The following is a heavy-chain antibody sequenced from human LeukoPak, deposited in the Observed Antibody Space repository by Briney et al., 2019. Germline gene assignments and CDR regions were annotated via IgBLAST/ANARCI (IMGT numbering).Heavy chain of an antibody. V-gene: IGHV3-30-3*01. CDR3: ARDLIAVAGHYYYYYGMDV. CDR1: GFTFSSYA. J-gene: IGHJ6*02. CDR2: ISYDGSNK. D-gene: IGHD6-19*01. Sequence: GGSLRLSCAASGFTFSSYAMHWVRQAPGKELEWVAVISYDGSNKYYADSVKGRFTISRDNSKNTLYLQMNSLRAEDTAVYYCARDLIAVAGHYYYYYGMDVWGQGTTVTVSS.